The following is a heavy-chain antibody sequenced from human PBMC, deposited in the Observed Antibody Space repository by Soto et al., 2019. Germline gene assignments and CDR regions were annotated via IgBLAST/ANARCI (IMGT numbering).Heavy chain of an antibody. J-gene: IGHJ6*03. CDR2: ISSSSSTI. Sequence: GGSLRLSCAASGFTFSSYSMNWVRQAPGKGLEWVSYISSSSSTIYYADSVKGRFTISRDNAKNSLYLQMNSLRAEDTAVYYCARDPSYSSSYVGYYYYMDVWGKGTTVTVSS. D-gene: IGHD6-13*01. CDR3: ARDPSYSSSYVGYYYYMDV. V-gene: IGHV3-48*01. CDR1: GFTFSSYS.